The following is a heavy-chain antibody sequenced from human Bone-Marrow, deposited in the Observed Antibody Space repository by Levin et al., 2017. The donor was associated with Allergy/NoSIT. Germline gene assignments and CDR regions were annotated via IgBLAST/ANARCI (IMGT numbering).Heavy chain of an antibody. J-gene: IGHJ4*02. CDR1: GFTFSTCA. CDR2: ISGSGDST. Sequence: PGGSLRLSCAASGFTFSTCAVSWVRQAPGKGLEWVSAISGSGDSTYYADSVKGRFSISRDNSRNTLYLQMNSLRAEDTAVYYCVKEVPWRASGSGYDPGPFDYWGQGTLVTVSS. V-gene: IGHV3-23*01. D-gene: IGHD5-12*01. CDR3: VKEVPWRASGSGYDPGPFDY.